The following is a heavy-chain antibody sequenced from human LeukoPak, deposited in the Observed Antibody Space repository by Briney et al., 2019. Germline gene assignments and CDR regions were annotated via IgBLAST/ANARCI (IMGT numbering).Heavy chain of an antibody. CDR1: GFTFSSYW. Sequence: PGTSLRLSCAASGFTFSSYWMHWVRQAPGKGLVWVSRINSDGSSTSYADSVKGRFTISRDNAKNTLYLQMNSLRAEDTAVYYCARALYGALPDYWGQGTLVTVSS. CDR3: ARALYGALPDY. J-gene: IGHJ4*02. D-gene: IGHD4-17*01. V-gene: IGHV3-74*01. CDR2: INSDGSST.